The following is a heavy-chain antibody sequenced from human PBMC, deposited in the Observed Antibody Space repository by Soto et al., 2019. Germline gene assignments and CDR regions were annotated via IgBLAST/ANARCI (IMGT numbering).Heavy chain of an antibody. Sequence: QVQLVQSGAEVKKRGASVKVSCKASGYMFNSYGMSWLRQAPGQGLEGIGWISGYNGKTDLAQKFQGRVTMTTEASTSTVSMELTSLRFDDTALYYCARDETYTAGWYFEHWGQGTLVTVPS. CDR2: ISGYNGKT. D-gene: IGHD6-19*01. CDR3: ARDETYTAGWYFEH. V-gene: IGHV1-18*01. J-gene: IGHJ4*02. CDR1: GYMFNSYG.